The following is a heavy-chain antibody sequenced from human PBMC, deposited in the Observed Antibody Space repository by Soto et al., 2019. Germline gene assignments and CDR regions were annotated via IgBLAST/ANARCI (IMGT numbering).Heavy chain of an antibody. CDR2: IIPIFGTA. Sequence: QVQLVQSGAEVKKPGSSVKVSCKASGGTFSSYAISWVRQAPGQGLEWMGGIIPIFGTANYAQKFQGRVTITADKSTSTAYMELSSLRSQDTAVYYCARPLKVGENTAFDIWGQGTMVTVSS. D-gene: IGHD3-16*01. V-gene: IGHV1-69*06. CDR3: ARPLKVGENTAFDI. CDR1: GGTFSSYA. J-gene: IGHJ3*02.